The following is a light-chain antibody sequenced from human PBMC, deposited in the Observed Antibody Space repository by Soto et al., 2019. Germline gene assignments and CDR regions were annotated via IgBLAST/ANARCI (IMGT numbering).Light chain of an antibody. V-gene: IGKV3-11*01. CDR2: DAS. Sequence: EIGLTLSPATLSLSQRKRATRSCRASQSVNTYLAWYQQNPGQAPRLLIHDASNRATGIPARFSGSGSGTEFTLIISSLQSEDSAVYYCQQYNSWLWTFGQGSKVDIK. CDR1: QSVNTY. J-gene: IGKJ1*01. CDR3: QQYNSWLWT.